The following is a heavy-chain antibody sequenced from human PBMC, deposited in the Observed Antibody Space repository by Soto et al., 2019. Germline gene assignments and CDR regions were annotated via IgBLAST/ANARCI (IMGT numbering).Heavy chain of an antibody. Sequence: GGSLRLSCAASGFTFSSYAMSWVRQAPGKGLEWVSAISGSGGSTYYADYVKGRFTISRDNSKNTLYLQMNSLRAEDTAVYYCAKVKVAAWSYYYYGMDVWGQGTTVTVSS. V-gene: IGHV3-23*01. CDR2: ISGSGGST. J-gene: IGHJ6*02. D-gene: IGHD2-15*01. CDR1: GFTFSSYA. CDR3: AKVKVAAWSYYYYGMDV.